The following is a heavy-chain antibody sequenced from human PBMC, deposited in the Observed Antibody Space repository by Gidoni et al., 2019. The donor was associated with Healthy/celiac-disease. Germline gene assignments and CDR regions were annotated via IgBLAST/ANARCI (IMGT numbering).Heavy chain of an antibody. CDR1: GFTFSSYG. Sequence: QVQLVESGGGVVQPGRSLRLSCAASGFTFSSYGMHWVRQAPGKGLEWVAVISYDGSNKYYADSVKGRFTISRDNSKNTLYLQMNSLRAEDTAVYYCAKGEITMIVVVSTDAFDIWGQGTMVTVSS. CDR3: AKGEITMIVVVSTDAFDI. J-gene: IGHJ3*02. V-gene: IGHV3-30*18. D-gene: IGHD3-22*01. CDR2: ISYDGSNK.